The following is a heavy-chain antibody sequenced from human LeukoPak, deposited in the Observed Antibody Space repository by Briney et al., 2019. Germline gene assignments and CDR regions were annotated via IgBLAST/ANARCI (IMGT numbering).Heavy chain of an antibody. CDR2: IYHSGCT. Sequence: SQTLSLTCAVSGGSISSGGYSWSWIRQPPGKGLEWIGYIYHSGCTYYNPSLKSGVTISVDRSKIQFSLEVSSVTAADTAVYYCSTALGYCSSASCYYVYFHLWGKGTLVTVSS. V-gene: IGHV4-30-2*01. D-gene: IGHD2-2*01. CDR1: GGSISSGGYS. J-gene: IGHJ1*01. CDR3: STALGYCSSASCYYVYFHL.